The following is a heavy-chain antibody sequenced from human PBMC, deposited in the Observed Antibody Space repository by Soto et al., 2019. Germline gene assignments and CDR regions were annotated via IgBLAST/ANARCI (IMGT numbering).Heavy chain of an antibody. CDR2: ISAYNGNT. Sequence: QVQLVQSGAEVKKPGASVKVSCKASGYTFTSYGISWVRQAPGQGLEWMGWISAYNGNTNYAQKLQGRVTMTTDTTRRTDYMELRSRGSGHTAVEYCARYRDWIAAAGTFRVSIDVRGQGTTATVPS. J-gene: IGHJ6*02. CDR3: ARYRDWIAAAGTFRVSIDV. CDR1: GYTFTSYG. D-gene: IGHD6-13*01. V-gene: IGHV1-18*01.